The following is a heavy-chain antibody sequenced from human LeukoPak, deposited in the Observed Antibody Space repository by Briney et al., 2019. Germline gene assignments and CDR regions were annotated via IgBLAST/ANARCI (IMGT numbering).Heavy chain of an antibody. CDR2: IIPIFGTA. D-gene: IGHD6-19*01. Sequence: SVKVSCEASGGTFSSYAISWVRQAPGQGLEWMGGIIPIFGTANYAQKFQGRVTITADESTSTAYMELSSLRSEDTAVYYCARDPKGSGWYGRFDYWGQGTLVTVSS. J-gene: IGHJ4*02. CDR3: ARDPKGSGWYGRFDY. V-gene: IGHV1-69*01. CDR1: GGTFSSYA.